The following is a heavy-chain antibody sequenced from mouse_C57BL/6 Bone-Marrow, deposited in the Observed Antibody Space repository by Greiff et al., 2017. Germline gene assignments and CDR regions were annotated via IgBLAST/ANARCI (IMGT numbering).Heavy chain of an antibody. V-gene: IGHV5-17*01. J-gene: IGHJ3*01. Sequence: EVMLVESGGGLVKPGGSLKLSCAASGFTFSDYGMHWVRQAPEKGLEWVAYISSGSSTIYYADTVKGRFTISRDNAKNTLFLQMPRMRSEDTAMYYCARPAWFAYWGQGTLVTVSA. CDR3: ARPAWFAY. CDR2: ISSGSSTI. CDR1: GFTFSDYG.